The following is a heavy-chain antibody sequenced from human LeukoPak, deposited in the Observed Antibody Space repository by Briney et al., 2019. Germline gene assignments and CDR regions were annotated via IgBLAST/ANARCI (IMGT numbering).Heavy chain of an antibody. CDR2: INPKSGGT. CDR3: ARDPAYYYGSGSYYRVQSFDY. V-gene: IGHV1-2*02. D-gene: IGHD3-10*01. Sequence: GASVKVSCKASGYTFTGYYMHWVRQAPGQGLEWMGWINPKSGGTNYAQKFQGRVTMTRDTSISTAYMELSRLRSGDTAVYYCARDPAYYYGSGSYYRVQSFDYWGQGTLVTVSS. CDR1: GYTFTGYY. J-gene: IGHJ4*02.